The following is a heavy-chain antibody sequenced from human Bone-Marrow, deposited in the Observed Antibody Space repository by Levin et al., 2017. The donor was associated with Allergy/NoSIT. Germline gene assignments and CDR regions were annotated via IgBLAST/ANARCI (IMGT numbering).Heavy chain of an antibody. V-gene: IGHV3-48*02. CDR1: GFTFSSYT. CDR2: ISSVSSSV. Sequence: AGGSLRLSCAASGFTFSSYTMNWVRQAPGKGLECISYISSVSSSVYYTDSVKGRFTISRDNAKNSLYLQMNSLRDDDTAVYYCARGGHYGDYVGYWGQGTLVTVSS. J-gene: IGHJ4*02. D-gene: IGHD4-17*01. CDR3: ARGGHYGDYVGY.